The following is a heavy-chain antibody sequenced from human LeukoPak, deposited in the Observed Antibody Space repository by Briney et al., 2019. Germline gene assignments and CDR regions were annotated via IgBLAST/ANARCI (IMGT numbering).Heavy chain of an antibody. CDR2: INHSGST. V-gene: IGHV4-34*01. J-gene: IGHJ6*02. Sequence: SETLSLTCAVYGGSFSGYYWSWIRQPPGKGLEWIGEINHSGSTNYNPSLKSRVTISVDTSKNQFSLKLSSVTAADTAVYYCARVGDIVATITLYYYYGMDVWGQGTTVTVSS. D-gene: IGHD5-12*01. CDR3: ARVGDIVATITLYYYYGMDV. CDR1: GGSFSGYY.